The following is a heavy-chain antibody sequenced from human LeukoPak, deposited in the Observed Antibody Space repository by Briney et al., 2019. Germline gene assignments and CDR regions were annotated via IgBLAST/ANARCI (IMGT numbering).Heavy chain of an antibody. Sequence: EGSLRLSCAASGFTFSSYSMNWVRQAPGKGLEWVSSISSSSSYIYYADSVKGRFTISRDNAKNSLYLQMNSLRAEDTAMYYCARRYCSSTSCYVNDYWGQGTLVTVSS. CDR3: ARRYCSSTSCYVNDY. D-gene: IGHD2-2*01. CDR2: ISSSSSYI. J-gene: IGHJ4*02. V-gene: IGHV3-21*01. CDR1: GFTFSSYS.